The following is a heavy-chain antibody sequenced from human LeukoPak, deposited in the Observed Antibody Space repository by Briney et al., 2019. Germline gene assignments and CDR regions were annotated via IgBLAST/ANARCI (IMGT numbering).Heavy chain of an antibody. CDR2: TYYRSKWYN. CDR1: GDSVSSNSAA. Sequence: SQTISLTCAISGDSVSSNSAAWNWIRQSPSRGLEWLGRTYYRSKWYNDYAVSVKSRITINPDTSKNQFSLQLNSVTPEDTAVYYCARSLGYCSGGSCYPHDNFDYWGQGTLVTVSS. D-gene: IGHD2-15*01. CDR3: ARSLGYCSGGSCYPHDNFDY. V-gene: IGHV6-1*01. J-gene: IGHJ4*02.